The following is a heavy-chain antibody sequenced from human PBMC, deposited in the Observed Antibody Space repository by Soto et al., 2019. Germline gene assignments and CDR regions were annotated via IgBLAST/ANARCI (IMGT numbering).Heavy chain of an antibody. CDR3: ARHPAMVTDFFDY. CDR2: IIPILSEA. CDR1: GGTFSTYT. V-gene: IGHV1-69*02. J-gene: IGHJ4*01. D-gene: IGHD5-18*01. Sequence: QVQVVQSGAEVKKPGSSVKVSCKTSGGTFSTYTISWVRQAPGQGLEWMGKIIPILSEANYAQQVQGRVTIPADKSTGTDYMELTSLRSEDTAVYYCARHPAMVTDFFDYWGQGNLVTVSS.